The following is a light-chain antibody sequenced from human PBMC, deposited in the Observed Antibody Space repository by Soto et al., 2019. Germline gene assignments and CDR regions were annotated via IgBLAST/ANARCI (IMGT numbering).Light chain of an antibody. CDR1: QSISGY. Sequence: EIVMTQSPATLSVSPGYRATLSCRASQSISGYLGWYQQKPGQAPRLLIYADSNRATGIPARFSGSGSGRDFTLTISSLEPEDFSVYYCQQRYNWPITFGQGTRLEIK. CDR2: ADS. J-gene: IGKJ5*01. CDR3: QQRYNWPIT. V-gene: IGKV3-11*02.